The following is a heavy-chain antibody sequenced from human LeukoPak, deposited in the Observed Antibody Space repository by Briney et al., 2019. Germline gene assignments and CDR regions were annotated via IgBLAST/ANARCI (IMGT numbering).Heavy chain of an antibody. J-gene: IGHJ6*04. CDR1: GFTLSSYA. D-gene: IGHD3-10*02. CDR2: TSSSDAGT. CDR3: AELGITMIGGV. V-gene: IGHV3-23*01. Sequence: GGSLRLSCAASGFTLSSYAMSWVRQAPGKGLEWVSATSSSDAGTYYADSVRGRFTISRDNSKNTLYLQMNSLRAEDTAVYYCAELGITMIGGVWGKGTTVTISS.